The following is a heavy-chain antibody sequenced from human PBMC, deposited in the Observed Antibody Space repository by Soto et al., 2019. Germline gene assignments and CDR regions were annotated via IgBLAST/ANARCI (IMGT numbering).Heavy chain of an antibody. Sequence: SPTLSLTCAISGDSVSSNSAAWNWIRQSPSRGLEWLGRTYYRSKWYNGYAVSVKSRITINPDTSKNQFSLQLNSVTPEDTAVYYSARVVDTMGRTPDGGRHFDYWGKGTLVTVS. D-gene: IGHD5-12*01. J-gene: IGHJ4*02. CDR1: GDSVSSNSAA. CDR2: TYYRSKWYN. V-gene: IGHV6-1*01. CDR3: ARVVDTMGRTPDGGRHFDY.